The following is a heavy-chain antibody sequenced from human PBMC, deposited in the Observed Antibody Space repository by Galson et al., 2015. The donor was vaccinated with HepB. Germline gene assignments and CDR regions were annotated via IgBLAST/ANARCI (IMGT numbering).Heavy chain of an antibody. CDR2: ISAYNGNT. J-gene: IGHJ6*03. V-gene: IGHV1-18*04. D-gene: IGHD2-2*01. CDR1: GYTFTSYG. Sequence: SVKVSCKASGYTFTSYGISWVRQAPGQGLEWMGWISAYNGNTNYAQKLQGRVTMTTDTSTSTAYMELRSLRSDDTAVYYCARAYNLHCSSTSCYGGDYYMDVWGKGTTVTVSS. CDR3: ARAYNLHCSSTSCYGGDYYMDV.